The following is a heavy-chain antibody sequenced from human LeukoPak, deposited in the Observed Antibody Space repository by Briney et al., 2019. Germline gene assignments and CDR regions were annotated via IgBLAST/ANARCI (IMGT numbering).Heavy chain of an antibody. J-gene: IGHJ4*02. CDR3: AKGSEFGYYDILTGYYLDY. CDR1: GFTFSSYG. V-gene: IGHV3-30*18. CDR2: ISYDGSNK. Sequence: GGSLRLSCAASGFTFSSYGMHWVRQAPGKGLEWVAVISYDGSNKYYADSVKGRFTISRDNSKNTLYLQMNSLRAEDTAVYYCAKGSEFGYYDILTGYYLDYWGQGTLVTVSS. D-gene: IGHD3-9*01.